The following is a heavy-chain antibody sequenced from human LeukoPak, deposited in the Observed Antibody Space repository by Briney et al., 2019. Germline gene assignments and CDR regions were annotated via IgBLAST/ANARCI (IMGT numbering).Heavy chain of an antibody. V-gene: IGHV1-18*04. CDR2: ISAYNGNT. J-gene: IGHJ4*02. CDR1: GYTFTSYG. Sequence: GASVKVSCKASGYTFTSYGISWVRQPPGQGLEWMGWISAYNGNTNYAQKLQGRVTMTTDTSTSTAYMELRSLRSDDTAVYYCARVTPYCGGDCYYDCWGQGTLVTVSS. D-gene: IGHD2-21*02. CDR3: ARVTPYCGGDCYYDC.